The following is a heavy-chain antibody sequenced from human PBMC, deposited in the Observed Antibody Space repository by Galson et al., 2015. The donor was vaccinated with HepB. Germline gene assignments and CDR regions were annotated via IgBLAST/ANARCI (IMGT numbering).Heavy chain of an antibody. D-gene: IGHD2-21*02. CDR3: AILAYCGGDCYLGPSPFDY. V-gene: IGHV1-2*02. CDR2: INPNSGGT. CDR1: GYTFTGYY. Sequence: SGYTFTGYYMHWVRQAPGQGLEWMGWINPNSGGTNYAQKFQGRVTMTRDTSISTAYMELSRLRSDDTAVYYCAILAYCGGDCYLGPSPFDYWGQGTLVTVSS. J-gene: IGHJ4*02.